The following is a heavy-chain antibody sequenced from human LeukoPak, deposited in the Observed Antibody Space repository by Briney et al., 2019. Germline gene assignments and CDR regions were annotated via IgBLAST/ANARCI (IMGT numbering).Heavy chain of an antibody. D-gene: IGHD3-10*02. CDR1: GFTFSSYE. CDR3: AELGVTMIGGV. J-gene: IGHJ6*04. V-gene: IGHV3-48*03. Sequence: GGSLRLSCAASGFTFSSYEMNWVRQAPGKGLEWVSYISSSGSTIYYADSVKGRFTISRDNAKNPLYLQMNSLRAEDTAVYYCAELGVTMIGGVWGKGTTVTISS. CDR2: ISSSGSTI.